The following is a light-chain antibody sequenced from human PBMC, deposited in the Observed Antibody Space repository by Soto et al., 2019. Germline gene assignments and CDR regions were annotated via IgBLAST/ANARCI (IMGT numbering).Light chain of an antibody. CDR3: HQRNK. J-gene: IGKJ5*01. Sequence: IVLRQSPCTLSLSTGERATLSCRASQSVSSSLAWYQQNPGQAPRLLIFDASNRATGIPVRFSGSRSGTDLTLTISSLEPEDFAVYFCHQRNKFGQGTRLEVK. V-gene: IGKV3-11*01. CDR2: DAS. CDR1: QSVSSS.